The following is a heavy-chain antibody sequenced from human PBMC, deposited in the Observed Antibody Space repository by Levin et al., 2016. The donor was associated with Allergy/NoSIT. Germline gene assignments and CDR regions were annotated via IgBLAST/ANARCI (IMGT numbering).Heavy chain of an antibody. J-gene: IGHJ4*02. D-gene: IGHD3-10*01. Sequence: SETLSLTCAVYGGAFSSYYWGWVRQPPGKGLEWLGEINHSEGTIYSPSLKSRLTISAQSSKNQFSMNLTSVIAADTAVYYCVRGLQRSHYYGLGSGLPLGLWGQGTLVTVSS. CDR3: VRGLQRSHYYGLGSGLPLGL. V-gene: IGHV4-34*01. CDR2: INHSEGT. CDR1: GGAFSSYY.